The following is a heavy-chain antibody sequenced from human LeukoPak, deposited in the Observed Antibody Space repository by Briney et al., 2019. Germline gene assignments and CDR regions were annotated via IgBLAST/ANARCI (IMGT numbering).Heavy chain of an antibody. D-gene: IGHD3-9*01. CDR1: GYTFSDYY. CDR2: INPSSGVT. CDR3: TRGALLRDFHWAPLDP. V-gene: IGHV1-2*02. Sequence: GASVKVSCKASGYTFSDYYIHWVRQAPGQGPEWMGWINPSSGVTNYEERFQGRVTMTRDTSTSTANMELGRLTSDDAAVYYCTRGALLRDFHWAPLDPWGQGTLVTVSS. J-gene: IGHJ5*02.